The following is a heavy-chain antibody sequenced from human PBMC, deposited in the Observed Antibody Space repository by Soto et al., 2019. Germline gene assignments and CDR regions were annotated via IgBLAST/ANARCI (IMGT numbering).Heavy chain of an antibody. D-gene: IGHD2-2*01. J-gene: IGHJ2*01. CDR2: IVVGSGNT. CDR1: GFTFTSSA. Sequence: SVKVSCKASGFTFTSSAVQWVRQARGQRLEWIGWIVVGSGNTNYAQKFQERVTITRDMSTSTAYMELSSLRSEDTAVYYCAVDRVRVSSTPTRHWYFDLWGRGTLVTVSS. V-gene: IGHV1-58*01. CDR3: AVDRVRVSSTPTRHWYFDL.